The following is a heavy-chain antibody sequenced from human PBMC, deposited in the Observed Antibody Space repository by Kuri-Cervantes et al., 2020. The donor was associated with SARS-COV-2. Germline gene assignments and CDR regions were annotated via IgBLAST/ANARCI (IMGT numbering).Heavy chain of an antibody. J-gene: IGHJ2*01. Sequence: ASVKVSCKASGYTFTGYYMHWVRQAPGQGLEWMGWINPNSGGTNYAQKFQGRVTITRDTSASTAYMELSSLRSEDTAVYYCARAKWYFDLWGRGTLVTVSS. CDR2: INPNSGGT. CDR1: GYTFTGYY. CDR3: ARAKWYFDL. V-gene: IGHV1-2*02.